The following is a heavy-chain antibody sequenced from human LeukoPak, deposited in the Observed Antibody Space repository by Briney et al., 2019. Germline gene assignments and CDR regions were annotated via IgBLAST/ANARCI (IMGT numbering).Heavy chain of an antibody. CDR1: GFTFSSYS. CDR2: ISSSSSYI. CDR3: ARVVVVPATSGPMDV. J-gene: IGHJ6*03. V-gene: IGHV3-21*01. Sequence: GGSLRLSCAASGFTFSSYSMNWVRQAPGKGLEWVSSISSSSSYIYYADSVKGRFTISRDNAKNSLYLQMNSPRAEDTAVYYCARVVVVPATSGPMDVWGKGTTVTVSS. D-gene: IGHD2-2*01.